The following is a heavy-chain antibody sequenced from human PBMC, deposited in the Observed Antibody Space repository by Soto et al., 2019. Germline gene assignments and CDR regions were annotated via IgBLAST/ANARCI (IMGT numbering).Heavy chain of an antibody. Sequence: GASVKVSCKTSGNNFKKNVFTWVRQAPGQGLEWMGGTIPALGKTHYIEKFQGRVTITVDDATRTVYMEARDLTSEDTAIYYCARGPFRPSAMDVWGQGTTVTVSS. CDR1: GNNFKKNV. J-gene: IGHJ6*02. CDR2: TIPALGKT. CDR3: ARGPFRPSAMDV. V-gene: IGHV1-69*10. D-gene: IGHD3-10*01.